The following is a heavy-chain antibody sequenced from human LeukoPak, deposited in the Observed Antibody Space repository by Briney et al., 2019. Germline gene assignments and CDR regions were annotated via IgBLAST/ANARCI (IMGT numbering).Heavy chain of an antibody. CDR3: ARVADYGDYVGGDWIDP. Sequence: SGTLSLTCAVSGGSITSANWWSWVRQSPGKGLEWIGEIYHTGNTNYNPSLNSRVSISLDTSKNQFSLRLTSVTAADTAVYYCARVADYGDYVGGDWIDPWGQGTLVTVSS. CDR2: IYHTGNT. V-gene: IGHV4-4*02. J-gene: IGHJ5*02. CDR1: GGSITSANW. D-gene: IGHD4-17*01.